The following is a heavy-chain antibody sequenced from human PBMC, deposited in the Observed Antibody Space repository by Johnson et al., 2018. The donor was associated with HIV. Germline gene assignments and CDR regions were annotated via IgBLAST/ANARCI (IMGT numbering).Heavy chain of an antibody. V-gene: IGHV3-30*04. Sequence: QMQLVESGGGVVQPGRSLRLSCAASGFTFSSYAMPWVRQAPGKGLEWVAVISYDGRNKYYADSVKGRFTISRDNSKNTLYLQMNSLRAGDTAVYYCLGIWGQGTMVTVSS. CDR1: GFTFSSYA. J-gene: IGHJ3*02. CDR3: LGI. CDR2: ISYDGRNK.